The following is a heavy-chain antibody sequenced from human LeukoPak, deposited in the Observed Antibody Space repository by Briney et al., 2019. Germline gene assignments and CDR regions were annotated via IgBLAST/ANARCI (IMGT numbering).Heavy chain of an antibody. V-gene: IGHV3-30*18. Sequence: GRPLTLSCAASGFTFNNYGTHYVPRAPDKGLECGAVISDDGRNKNYAAPVKGRFTISRDNSNNTLYLQMNSLRAEDTGVYYCAKDRETTASGRFDYWGQGTLFTVFS. CDR1: GFTFNNYG. CDR2: ISDDGRNK. CDR3: AKDRETTASGRFDY. J-gene: IGHJ4*02. D-gene: IGHD6-13*01.